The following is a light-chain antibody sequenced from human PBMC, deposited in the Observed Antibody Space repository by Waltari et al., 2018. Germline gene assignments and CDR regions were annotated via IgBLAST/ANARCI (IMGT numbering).Light chain of an antibody. J-gene: IGLJ3*02. CDR1: SGSIASNY. CDR2: EDD. V-gene: IGLV6-57*01. Sequence: NFMLTQPHSVSESPGKTVTISCTRSSGSIASNYVQWSQQRPGRSPTPVIFEDDQRPSGVPDRFSGSIDSSSNSASLTISGLKTEDEADYYCQSYDSSDLWVFGGGTRLTVL. CDR3: QSYDSSDLWV.